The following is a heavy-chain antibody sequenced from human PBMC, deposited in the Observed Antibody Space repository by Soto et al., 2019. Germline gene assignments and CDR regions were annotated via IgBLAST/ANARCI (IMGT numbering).Heavy chain of an antibody. CDR3: ARGGRITIFGVVISSFDY. V-gene: IGHV4-34*01. Sequence: QVQLQQWGAGLFKPSETLSLTCAVYGGSFSGYYWSWIRQPPGKGLDLIGEINHRGSTNYNPSRKSRVTISVDTSKNQVSLQLSSVTAADTAVYYCARGGRITIFGVVISSFDYWGQGTLVTVSS. D-gene: IGHD3-3*01. CDR2: INHRGST. J-gene: IGHJ4*02. CDR1: GGSFSGYY.